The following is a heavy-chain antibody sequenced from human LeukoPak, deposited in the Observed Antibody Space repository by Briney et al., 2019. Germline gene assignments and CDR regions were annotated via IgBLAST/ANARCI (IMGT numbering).Heavy chain of an antibody. CDR3: ASPPLSSAMYYAH. CDR2: IKPSNGDT. V-gene: IGHV1-2*02. CDR1: GYNFSGHN. Sequence: ASVKVSCKASGYNFSGHNMHWVRQAPGHGLEWMGWIKPSNGDTKYAQNFQGRVTMTRDTSISTAYMELSSLRSDDTAVYYCASPPLSSAMYYAHWGQGTLVTVSS. D-gene: IGHD1-26*01. J-gene: IGHJ4*02.